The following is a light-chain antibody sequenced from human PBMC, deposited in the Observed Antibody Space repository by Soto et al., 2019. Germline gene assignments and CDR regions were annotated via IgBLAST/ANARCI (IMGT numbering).Light chain of an antibody. J-gene: IGKJ1*01. CDR2: AAS. CDR3: KQYNSYST. CDR1: QGISRY. V-gene: IGKV1-9*01. Sequence: EIQLTQSPSFLSASVGDRVTITCRASQGISRYLAWYQQKPGKAPKLLIYAASTLQSGVPSRFSGSGSGTEFTLTISSLQPEDFASYYCKQYNSYSTFGQGNKVDIK.